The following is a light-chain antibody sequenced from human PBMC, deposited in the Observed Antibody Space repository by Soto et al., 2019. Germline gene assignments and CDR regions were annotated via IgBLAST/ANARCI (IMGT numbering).Light chain of an antibody. CDR3: QQRSNWLAIT. CDR2: DAS. J-gene: IGKJ5*01. V-gene: IGKV3-11*01. Sequence: EIVLKKSPATLSLSPGERATLSCRASQSVSSYLAWYQQKPGQAPRLLIYDASNRATGIPARFSGSGSGTDFTLAIRSLEPEDFAVYYCQQRSNWLAITFGQGTRLEI. CDR1: QSVSSY.